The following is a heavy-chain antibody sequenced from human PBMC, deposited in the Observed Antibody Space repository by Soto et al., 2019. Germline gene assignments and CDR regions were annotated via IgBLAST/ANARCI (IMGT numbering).Heavy chain of an antibody. CDR2: INPNSGGT. V-gene: IGHV1-2*02. D-gene: IGHD3-10*01. CDR3: ARERGVIGGCWFDP. CDR1: GYTFTGYY. Sequence: QVQLVQSGAEVKKPGASVKVSCKASGYTFTGYYMHWVRQAPGQGLEWMGWINPNSGGTNYAQKFQGRVTMTRDPSISTAYMELGRLRSDDTAVYYCARERGVIGGCWFDPWGQGTLVTVSS. J-gene: IGHJ5*02.